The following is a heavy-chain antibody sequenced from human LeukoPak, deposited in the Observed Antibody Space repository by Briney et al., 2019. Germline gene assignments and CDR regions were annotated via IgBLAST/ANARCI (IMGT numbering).Heavy chain of an antibody. D-gene: IGHD2-15*01. CDR3: ARGYCSGGSCYLNAFDI. V-gene: IGHV3-21*01. CDR1: GFTFSSYS. J-gene: IGHJ3*02. Sequence: PGGSLRLSCASSGFTFSSYSMNWVRQAPGKGLEWVSSISTGSSYIFYADSMKGRFTISRDNAKNSLYLQMNSLRAEDTAVYYCARGYCSGGSCYLNAFDIWGQGTMVTVSS. CDR2: ISTGSSYI.